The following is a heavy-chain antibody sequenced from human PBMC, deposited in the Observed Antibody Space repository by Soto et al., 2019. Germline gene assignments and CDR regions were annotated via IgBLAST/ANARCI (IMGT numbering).Heavy chain of an antibody. D-gene: IGHD5-12*01. J-gene: IGHJ6*02. CDR3: AREGVAPYYYYGMDV. Sequence: ASVKVSCQASGYTFTRSGISWGRKAPGQGLEWMGWISTYNGDTNYAQTFQGRVTMTTDTSTSTVHMEVRSLRSDDTAVYYCAREGVAPYYYYGMDVWGQGTPVTVSS. CDR1: GYTFTRSG. CDR2: ISTYNGDT. V-gene: IGHV1-18*01.